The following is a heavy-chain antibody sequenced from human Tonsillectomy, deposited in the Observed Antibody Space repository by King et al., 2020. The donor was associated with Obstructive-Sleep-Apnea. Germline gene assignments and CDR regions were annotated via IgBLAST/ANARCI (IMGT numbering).Heavy chain of an antibody. CDR1: GYTFTGYY. V-gene: IGHV1-2*02. J-gene: IGHJ4*02. CDR3: ARDLLVATIVYAY. D-gene: IGHD5-12*01. CDR2: INPNSGGT. Sequence: VQLVESGAEVKKPGASVKVSCKASGYTFTGYYMHWVRQAPGQGLEWMGWINPNSGGTNYAQKFQGRVTMTRDTSISTAYMELSRLRSDDTAVYYCARDLLVATIVYAYWGQGTLVTVSS.